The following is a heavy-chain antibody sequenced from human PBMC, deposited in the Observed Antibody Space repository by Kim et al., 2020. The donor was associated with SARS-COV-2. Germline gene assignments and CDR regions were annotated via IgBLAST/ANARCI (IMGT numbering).Heavy chain of an antibody. D-gene: IGHD1-20*01. Sequence: KFQERVTITRDMSTSTAYMELSSLRSEDTAVYYCAADRRITGTTWWYFQHWGQGTLVTVSS. CDR3: AADRRITGTTWWYFQH. J-gene: IGHJ1*01. V-gene: IGHV1-58*01.